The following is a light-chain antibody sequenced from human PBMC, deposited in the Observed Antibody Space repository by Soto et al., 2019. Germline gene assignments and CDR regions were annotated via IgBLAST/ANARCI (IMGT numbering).Light chain of an antibody. J-gene: IGKJ1*01. V-gene: IGKV3-15*01. CDR1: QSVSTN. Sequence: EIVMTQSPATLSVSPGERATLSCRASQSVSTNLAWYQQKPGQAPRLLIYGASTRATGIPGRFSGSGSGTXXXXTISSLQSEDFAIYYCQQYGSSPGTFGQGTKVEIK. CDR2: GAS. CDR3: QQYGSSPGT.